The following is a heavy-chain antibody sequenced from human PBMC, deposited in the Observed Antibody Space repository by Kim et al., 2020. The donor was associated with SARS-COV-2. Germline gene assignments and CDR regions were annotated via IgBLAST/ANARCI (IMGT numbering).Heavy chain of an antibody. D-gene: IGHD3-16*01. CDR3: ARGRFRAFDI. V-gene: IGHV3-11*01. Sequence: TTYYADAVKGRFTISRDNAKNSLYLQMNSLRAEDTAVYYCARGRFRAFDIWGQGTMVTVSS. CDR2: TT. J-gene: IGHJ3*02.